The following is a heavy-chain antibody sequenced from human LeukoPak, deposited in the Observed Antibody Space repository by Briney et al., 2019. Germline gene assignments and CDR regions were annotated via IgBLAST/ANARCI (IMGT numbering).Heavy chain of an antibody. CDR2: ISAYNGNT. D-gene: IGHD2-2*01. Sequence: ASVKVSCKASGYTFTSYGISWVQQAPGQGLEWMGWISAYNGNTNYAQKLQGRVTMTTDTSTSTAYMELRSLRSDDTAVYYCARGGVLDIVVVPAQFDYWGQGTLVTVSS. CDR3: ARGGVLDIVVVPAQFDY. V-gene: IGHV1-18*01. J-gene: IGHJ4*02. CDR1: GYTFTSYG.